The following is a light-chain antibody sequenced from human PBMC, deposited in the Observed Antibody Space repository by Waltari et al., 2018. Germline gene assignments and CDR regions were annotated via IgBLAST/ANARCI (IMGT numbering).Light chain of an antibody. CDR1: NSAVGGSNY. V-gene: IGLV2-14*03. J-gene: IGLJ2*01. CDR2: DVS. CDR3: SSYTSSSTLV. Sequence: QSALTQPASVSGSPGQSLTISCTGTNSAVGGSNYVSWYQQHPGKAPKLMIYDVSNRPSGVSKRFSGSKSGNTASLTISGLQAEDEADYYCSSYTSSSTLVFGGGTKLTVL.